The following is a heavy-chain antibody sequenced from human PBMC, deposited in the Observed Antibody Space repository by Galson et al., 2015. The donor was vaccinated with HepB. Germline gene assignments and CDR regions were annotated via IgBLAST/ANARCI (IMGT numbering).Heavy chain of an antibody. CDR1: GDSVSSNSAA. J-gene: IGHJ6*03. D-gene: IGHD2-2*01. CDR3: ARVPFGDCSSTSCGGRNYYYYYMDV. CDR2: TYYRSKWYN. Sequence: CAISGDSVSSNSAAWNWIRQSPSRGLEWLGRTYYRSKWYNDYAVSVKSRITINPDTSKNQFSLQLNSVTPEDTAVYYCARVPFGDCSSTSCGGRNYYYYYMDVWGKGTTVTVSS. V-gene: IGHV6-1*01.